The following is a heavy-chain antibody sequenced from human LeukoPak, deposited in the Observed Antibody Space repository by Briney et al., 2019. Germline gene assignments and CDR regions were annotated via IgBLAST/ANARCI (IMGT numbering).Heavy chain of an antibody. D-gene: IGHD2-8*02. Sequence: PGRSLRLSCTASGVTFGDYAMTWFRQAPGKGLEWVRFIRSRAYGGTTECAASVKGRFTISRDDSKSIAYLQMNGLKTEDTAVYYCARDRVGCTGGSCYFGYWGQGTLVTVSS. CDR2: IRSRAYGGTT. V-gene: IGHV3-49*03. J-gene: IGHJ4*02. CDR1: GVTFGDYA. CDR3: ARDRVGCTGGSCYFGY.